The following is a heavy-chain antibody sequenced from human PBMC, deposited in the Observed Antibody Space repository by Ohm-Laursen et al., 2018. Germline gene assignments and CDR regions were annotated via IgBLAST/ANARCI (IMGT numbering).Heavy chain of an antibody. CDR1: GGSISSYY. J-gene: IGHJ5*01. CDR3: ARGLVMGFSDWFDY. D-gene: IGHD3-9*01. V-gene: IGHV4-59*01. Sequence: TLSLTCTVSGGSISSYYWSWIRQPPGKGLEWIGYIYYSGSTNYNPSLKSRVTISVDTSKNQFSLKLSSVTAADTAVYYCARGLVMGFSDWFDYWGQGTLVTVSS. CDR2: IYYSGST.